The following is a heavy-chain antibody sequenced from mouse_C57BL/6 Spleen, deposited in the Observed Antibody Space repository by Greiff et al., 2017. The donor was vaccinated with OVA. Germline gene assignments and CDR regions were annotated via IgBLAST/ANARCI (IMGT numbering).Heavy chain of an antibody. J-gene: IGHJ2*01. Sequence: EVKLMESGGDLVKPGGSLKLSCAASGFTFSSYGMSWVRQTPDKRLEWVATISSGGSYTYYPDSVKGRFTISRDNAKNTLYLQMSSLKSEDTAMYYCARMHYYGSSYLYYFDYWGQGTTLTVSS. CDR1: GFTFSSYG. CDR3: ARMHYYGSSYLYYFDY. D-gene: IGHD1-1*01. CDR2: ISSGGSYT. V-gene: IGHV5-6*01.